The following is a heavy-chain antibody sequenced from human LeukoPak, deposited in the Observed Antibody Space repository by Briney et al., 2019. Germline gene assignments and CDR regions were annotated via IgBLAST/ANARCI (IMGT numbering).Heavy chain of an antibody. J-gene: IGHJ4*02. CDR2: IFFTGRT. CDR1: GGSVNSGAYY. Sequence: SETLSLTCTVSGGSVNSGAYYRSWIRQFPGKGLEWIGQIFFTGRTDYNPSLKSRLAISIDTSRDQFSLELSSVSAADTATYYGTRDRASGMDYWGQGILVTVSS. V-gene: IGHV4-31*03. CDR3: TRDRASGMDY. D-gene: IGHD3-10*01.